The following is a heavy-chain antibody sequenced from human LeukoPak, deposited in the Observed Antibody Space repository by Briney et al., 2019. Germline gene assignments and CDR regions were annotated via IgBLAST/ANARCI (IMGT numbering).Heavy chain of an antibody. Sequence: ASVKVSCKASGGTFSSYAISWVRQAPGQGLEWMGIINPSGGSTSYAQKFQGRVTMTRDMSTSTVYMELSSLRSEDTAVYYCARTPAGGGLAALDYWGQGTLVTVSS. D-gene: IGHD6-13*01. CDR3: ARTPAGGGLAALDY. J-gene: IGHJ4*02. CDR1: GGTFSSYA. V-gene: IGHV1-46*01. CDR2: INPSGGST.